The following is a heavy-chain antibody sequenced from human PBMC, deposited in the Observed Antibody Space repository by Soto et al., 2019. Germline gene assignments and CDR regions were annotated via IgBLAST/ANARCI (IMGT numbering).Heavy chain of an antibody. CDR1: GFTFSSYW. CDR3: ARNPRAVAAMHMDV. Sequence: GGSLRLSCAASGFTFSSYWMHWVRQAPGKGLVWVSRINSDGSSTSYADSVKGRFTISRDNAKNTLYLQMNSLRSEDTAVYYCARNPRAVAAMHMDVWGKGTMVTVSS. CDR2: INSDGSST. J-gene: IGHJ6*03. D-gene: IGHD6-19*01. V-gene: IGHV3-74*01.